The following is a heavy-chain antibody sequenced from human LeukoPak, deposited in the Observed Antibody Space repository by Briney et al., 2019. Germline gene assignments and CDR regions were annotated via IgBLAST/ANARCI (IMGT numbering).Heavy chain of an antibody. J-gene: IGHJ4*02. Sequence: PSETQSLTCTVSGGSVSRFHWSWVRQPARKGLEWLGRIDATGTTNYNPSLKSRVAMSVDTSKNQFSLKLRSVTAADTAVYYCAREGGGFDYWGQGTLVTVSS. CDR3: AREGGGFDY. CDR1: GGSVSRFH. V-gene: IGHV4-4*07. D-gene: IGHD3-16*01. CDR2: IDATGTT.